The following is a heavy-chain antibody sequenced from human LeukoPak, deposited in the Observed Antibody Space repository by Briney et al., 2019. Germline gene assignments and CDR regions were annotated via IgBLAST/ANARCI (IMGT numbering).Heavy chain of an antibody. J-gene: IGHJ4*02. Sequence: GGSLRLSCAASGFTFSDYYMSWVRQAPGKGLEWVAVISFDGSNKYYADSVKGRFTISRDNSKNTLYLQMNSLRAEDTAVYYCAKGGEGDNWNEGPDYWGQGTLVTVSS. CDR3: AKGGEGDNWNEGPDY. V-gene: IGHV3-30*18. CDR1: GFTFSDYY. CDR2: ISFDGSNK. D-gene: IGHD1-20*01.